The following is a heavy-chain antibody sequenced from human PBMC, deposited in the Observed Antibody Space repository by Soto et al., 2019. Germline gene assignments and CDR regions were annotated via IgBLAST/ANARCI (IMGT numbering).Heavy chain of an antibody. Sequence: ASVKVSCKASGYTFTSYYMHWVRQAPGQGLEWMGIINPSGGSTTYAQKFQGRVTMTRDTSTDTAYMELSSLRSEDTAVYYCATVTTVTTTPYYFDYWGQGTLVTVSS. V-gene: IGHV1-46*01. CDR3: ATVTTVTTTPYYFDY. CDR2: INPSGGST. CDR1: GYTFTSYY. J-gene: IGHJ4*02. D-gene: IGHD4-17*01.